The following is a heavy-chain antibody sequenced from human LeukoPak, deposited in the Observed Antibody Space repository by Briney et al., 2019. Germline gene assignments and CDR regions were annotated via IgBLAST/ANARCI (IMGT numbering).Heavy chain of an antibody. V-gene: IGHV1-2*06. J-gene: IGHJ3*02. CDR2: INPNSGGT. Sequence: ASVKVSCKASGYTFTGYYMHWVRQAPGQGLEWMGRINPNSGGTNYAQKFQGRVTITADESTSTAYMELSSLRSEDTAVYYCARDSAARLRFLEWRDAFDIWGQGTMVTVSS. CDR1: GYTFTGYY. CDR3: ARDSAARLRFLEWRDAFDI. D-gene: IGHD3-3*01.